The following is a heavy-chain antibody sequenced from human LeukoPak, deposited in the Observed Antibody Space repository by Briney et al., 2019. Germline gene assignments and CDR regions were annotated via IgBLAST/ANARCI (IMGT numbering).Heavy chain of an antibody. J-gene: IGHJ5*02. CDR3: ARDSNDYPNWFDP. V-gene: IGHV3-21*01. D-gene: IGHD4-11*01. Sequence: GESLRLSCAASGFTFSSYSMNWVRQAPGKGLEWVSSISSSSSYIYYADSVKGRFTISRDNAKNSLYLQMNSLRAEDTAVYYCARDSNDYPNWFDPWGQGTLVTVSS. CDR2: ISSSSSYI. CDR1: GFTFSSYS.